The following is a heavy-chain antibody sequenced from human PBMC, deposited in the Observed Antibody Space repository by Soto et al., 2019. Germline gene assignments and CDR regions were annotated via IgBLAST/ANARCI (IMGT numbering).Heavy chain of an antibody. CDR2: ILGGGST. J-gene: IGHJ4*02. CDR1: GFTFSSFA. CDR3: AKDRHPHGIWTFDS. D-gene: IGHD2-8*01. V-gene: IGHV3-23*01. Sequence: EVKLLESGGDLVQPGGSLRLSCATSGFTFSSFAMAWFRQAPGRGLEWVSEILGGGSTFYADSMKGRITISRDDSKNTLYLQMNSLRVDDTALYYCAKDRHPHGIWTFDSWGQGTLVTVSS.